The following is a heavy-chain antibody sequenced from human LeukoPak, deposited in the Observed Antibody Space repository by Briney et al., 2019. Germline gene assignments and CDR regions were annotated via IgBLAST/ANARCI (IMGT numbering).Heavy chain of an antibody. CDR1: GGTFSSYA. D-gene: IGHD3-22*01. CDR3: ARMRHEMIGSPYFDY. CDR2: IIPILGIA. V-gene: IGHV1-69*04. J-gene: IGHJ4*02. Sequence: GASVKVSCKASGGTFSSYAISWVRQAPGQGLEWMGRIIPILGIANYAQKFQGRVTITADKSTSTAYMELSSLRSEDTAVYYCARMRHEMIGSPYFDYWGQGTLVTVSS.